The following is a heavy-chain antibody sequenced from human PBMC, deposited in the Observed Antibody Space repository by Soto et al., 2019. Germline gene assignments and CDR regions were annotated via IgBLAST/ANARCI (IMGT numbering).Heavy chain of an antibody. CDR1: GFTLSSHD. CDR2: IDTDGES. J-gene: IGHJ6*02. D-gene: IGHD3-22*01. V-gene: IGHV3-13*01. Sequence: EVQLVESGGGLVQPGGSLRLSCAASGFTLSSHDIHWVRQATGKGLEWVSGIDTDGESYYADSVKGRFTISRENAKNSLYLQMNSLRVWDTAVYYCSRWFLPGSMDVWGQGTTVTVSS. CDR3: SRWFLPGSMDV.